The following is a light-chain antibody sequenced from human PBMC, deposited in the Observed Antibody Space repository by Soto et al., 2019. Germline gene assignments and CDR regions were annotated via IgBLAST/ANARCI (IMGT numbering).Light chain of an antibody. Sequence: EIVLTQSPGTLSLSPGERATLSCRASQSVSSSYLAWYQQKPGQAPRLLIYGASTTATGIPDRFSGSGSGTDFTLTITRLEPEDFAVYYCQQYGRSPTFGPGTKVDIK. CDR1: QSVSSSY. V-gene: IGKV3-20*01. J-gene: IGKJ3*01. CDR2: GAS. CDR3: QQYGRSPT.